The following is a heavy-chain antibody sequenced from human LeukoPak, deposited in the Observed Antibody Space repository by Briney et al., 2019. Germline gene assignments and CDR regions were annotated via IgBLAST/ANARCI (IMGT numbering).Heavy chain of an antibody. V-gene: IGHV4-59*08. J-gene: IGHJ6*03. CDR3: ARLENYYYYYYMDV. Sequence: SETPSPTCTVSGGSISSYYWSWIRQPPGKGLEWIGYIYYSGSTNYNPSLKSRVTISVDTSKNQFSLKLSSVTAADTAVYYCARLENYYYYYYMDVWGKGTTVTASS. CDR2: IYYSGST. CDR1: GGSISSYY.